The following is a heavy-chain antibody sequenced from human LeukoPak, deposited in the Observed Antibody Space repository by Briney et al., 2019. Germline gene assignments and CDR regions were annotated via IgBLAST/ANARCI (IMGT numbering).Heavy chain of an antibody. V-gene: IGHV3-11*04. CDR2: ISNSGTTI. CDR3: ARHARVAGFDY. CDR1: RFTFSDFY. D-gene: IGHD6-19*01. Sequence: GGSLRLSCAASRFTFSDFYMSWICQAPGKGLEWISYISNSGTTIYYADSVKGRFTISRDNAKNSLYLQMNSLRGEDTAVYYCARHARVAGFDYWGLGTLVTVSS. J-gene: IGHJ4*02.